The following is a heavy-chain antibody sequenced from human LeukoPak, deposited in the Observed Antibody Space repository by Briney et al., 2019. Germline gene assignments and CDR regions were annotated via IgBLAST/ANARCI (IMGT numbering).Heavy chain of an antibody. J-gene: IGHJ4*02. CDR2: INPNNGGT. Sequence: PGASVTVSCKASGYTFTDYYMHWVRQAPGQGLEWMGWINPNNGGTNFAQKFQGRVTMTRDTSISTAYMELSRLRSDDTAVYYCARAWRYCSSTSCYTVGYWGQGTLVTVSS. V-gene: IGHV1-2*02. CDR1: GYTFTDYY. CDR3: ARAWRYCSSTSCYTVGY. D-gene: IGHD2-2*02.